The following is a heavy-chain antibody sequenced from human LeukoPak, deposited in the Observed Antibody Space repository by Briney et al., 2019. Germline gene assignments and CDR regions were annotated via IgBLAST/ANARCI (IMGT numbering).Heavy chain of an antibody. CDR2: IYPGDSDT. D-gene: IGHD2-15*01. Sequence: GESLKISCKGSGYSFTSYWIGCVRQMPGKGLEWMGIIYPGDSDTRYSPSFQGQVTFSADMSISTADLQWSSLKASDTAMYYCARSEGYCSSGSCYSANWFDPWGQGTLVTVSS. V-gene: IGHV5-51*01. J-gene: IGHJ5*02. CDR3: ARSEGYCSSGSCYSANWFDP. CDR1: GYSFTSYW.